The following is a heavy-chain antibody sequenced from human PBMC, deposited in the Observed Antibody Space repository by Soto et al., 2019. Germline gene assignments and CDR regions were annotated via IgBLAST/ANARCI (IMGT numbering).Heavy chain of an antibody. D-gene: IGHD3-16*01. CDR1: GYTFTCYY. CDR3: ARGLGENYYYGMDV. CDR2: INPNSGGT. Sequence: GXSVKVSCKASGYTFTCYYMHWVRQAPGQGLEWMGWINPNSGGTNYAQKFQGRVTMTRDTSISTAYMELSRLRSDDTAVYYCARGLGENYYYGMDVWGRGTTVTVSS. J-gene: IGHJ6*02. V-gene: IGHV1-2*02.